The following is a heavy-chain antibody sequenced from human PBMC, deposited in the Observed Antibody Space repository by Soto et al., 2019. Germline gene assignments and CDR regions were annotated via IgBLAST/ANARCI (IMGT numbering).Heavy chain of an antibody. CDR3: AGGGGGGDYGDYNNWFDP. D-gene: IGHD4-17*01. CDR2: ISSSSSYI. CDR1: GFTFSSYS. J-gene: IGHJ5*02. Sequence: EVQLVESGGGLVKPGGSLRLSCAASGFTFSSYSMNWVRQAPGKGLEWVSSISSSSSYIYYADSVKGRFTISRDNAKNPLYLQMNSRRAEDTAVYYCAGGGGGGDYGDYNNWFDPWGQGTLVTVSS. V-gene: IGHV3-21*01.